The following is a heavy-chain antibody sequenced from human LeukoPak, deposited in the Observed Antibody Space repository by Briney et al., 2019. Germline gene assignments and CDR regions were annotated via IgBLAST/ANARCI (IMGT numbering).Heavy chain of an antibody. CDR3: ARGTRYSSSWYEGDAFDI. Sequence: ASVKVSCKASGYTFTGYYMHWVRQAPGQGLEWMGWINPNSGGTNYAQKFQGRVTMTRDTSISTAYMELSRLRSDDTAVYYCARGTRYSSSWYEGDAFDIWGQGTMVTASS. V-gene: IGHV1-2*02. J-gene: IGHJ3*02. D-gene: IGHD6-13*01. CDR2: INPNSGGT. CDR1: GYTFTGYY.